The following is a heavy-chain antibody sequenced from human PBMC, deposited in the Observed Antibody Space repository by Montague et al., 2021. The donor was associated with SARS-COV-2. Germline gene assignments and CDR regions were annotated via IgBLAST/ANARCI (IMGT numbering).Heavy chain of an antibody. Sequence: SETLSLTCTVSGDSIRTNYWSWIRQPPGKGPEWIGYVDKSDNTDYNPSLKSRVTISLDTSKKQFSLKLNSVTSADTAVYYCTSGEGNYGWRYYFDYWGQGTLVTVSS. D-gene: IGHD3-10*01. CDR1: GDSIRTNY. CDR2: VDKSDNT. CDR3: TSGEGNYGWRYYFDY. V-gene: IGHV4-59*01. J-gene: IGHJ4*02.